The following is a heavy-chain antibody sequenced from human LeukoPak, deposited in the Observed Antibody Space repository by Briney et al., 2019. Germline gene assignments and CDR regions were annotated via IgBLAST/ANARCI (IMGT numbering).Heavy chain of an antibody. V-gene: IGHV4-34*01. CDR2: INHSGST. CDR1: GGSFSGYS. Sequence: PSETLSLTCAVYGGSFSGYSWSWIRQPPGKGLEWIGEINHSGSTNYNPSLKSRVTISVDTSKNQFSLKLSSVTAADTAVYYCARAIAAAGMTEYPLPFSHRPSWFDYWGQGTLVTVSS. J-gene: IGHJ4*02. CDR3: ARAIAAAGMTEYPLPFSHRPSWFDY. D-gene: IGHD6-13*01.